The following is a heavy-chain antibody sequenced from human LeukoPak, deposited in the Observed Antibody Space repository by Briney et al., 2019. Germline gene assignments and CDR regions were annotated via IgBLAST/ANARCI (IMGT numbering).Heavy chain of an antibody. CDR1: GYTFTSYY. CDR3: ARSRRAAAGYFDY. CDR2: INPSGGSA. D-gene: IGHD6-13*01. V-gene: IGHV1-46*01. J-gene: IGHJ4*02. Sequence: ASVKVSCKASGYTFTSYYMHWVRQAPGQGLEWMGIINPSGGSASYAQKFQGRVTMTRDTSTSTVYMELGSLRSEDTAVYYCARSRRAAAGYFDYWGQGTLVTVSS.